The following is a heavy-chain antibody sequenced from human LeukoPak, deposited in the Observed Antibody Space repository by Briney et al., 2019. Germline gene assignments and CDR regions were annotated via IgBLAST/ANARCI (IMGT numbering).Heavy chain of an antibody. CDR3: AKGVLGGIQLWYGALYYYGMDV. D-gene: IGHD5-18*01. V-gene: IGHV3-23*01. J-gene: IGHJ6*02. Sequence: PGGSLRLSCAASGFTFSSYAMSWVRQAPGKGLEWVSAISGSGGSTYYADSVKGRFTISRDNSKNTLYLQMNSLRAEDTAVYYCAKGVLGGIQLWYGALYYYGMDVWGQGTTVTVSS. CDR2: ISGSGGST. CDR1: GFTFSSYA.